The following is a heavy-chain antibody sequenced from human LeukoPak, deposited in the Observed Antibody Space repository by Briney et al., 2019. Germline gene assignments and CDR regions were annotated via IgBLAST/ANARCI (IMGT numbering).Heavy chain of an antibody. D-gene: IGHD3-10*01. V-gene: IGHV3-48*04. Sequence: QPGRSLRLSCASSGVTFSSYGMNWVRQAPGKGLEWVSYISRSGDTIYFADSVKGRFTISRDNAKNSLYLQMSSLRAEDTAVYYCARDYASDYWGQGTLVTVSS. J-gene: IGHJ4*02. CDR1: GVTFSSYG. CDR2: ISRSGDTI. CDR3: ARDYASDY.